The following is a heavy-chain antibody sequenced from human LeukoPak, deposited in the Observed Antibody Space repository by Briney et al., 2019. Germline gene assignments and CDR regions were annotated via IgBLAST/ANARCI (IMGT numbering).Heavy chain of an antibody. J-gene: IGHJ3*02. Sequence: ASVKLSCTASGYTFTSYGISWVRQAPGQGLEWMGSISAYNGNTNYADKVQGRVTMTTDTSKSTVYMQMKSLRAEDTAVYYCARAIIVGATHGADAFDIWGQGTMVTVSS. CDR1: GYTFTSYG. D-gene: IGHD1-26*01. CDR2: ISAYNGNT. V-gene: IGHV1-18*01. CDR3: ARAIIVGATHGADAFDI.